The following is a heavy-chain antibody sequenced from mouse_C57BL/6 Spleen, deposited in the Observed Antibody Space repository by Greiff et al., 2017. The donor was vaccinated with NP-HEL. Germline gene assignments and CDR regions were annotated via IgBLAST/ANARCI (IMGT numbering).Heavy chain of an antibody. Sequence: QVQLQQSGAELVKPGASVKISCKASGYAFSSYWMNWVKQRPGTGLEWIGQIYPGDGDTNYNGKFKGKATLTADKSSSTAYMQLSSLTSEDSAVYFGARKTDDYDDDWYFDVWGTGTTVTVSS. D-gene: IGHD2-4*01. J-gene: IGHJ1*03. CDR1: GYAFSSYW. V-gene: IGHV1-80*01. CDR3: ARKTDDYDDDWYFDV. CDR2: IYPGDGDT.